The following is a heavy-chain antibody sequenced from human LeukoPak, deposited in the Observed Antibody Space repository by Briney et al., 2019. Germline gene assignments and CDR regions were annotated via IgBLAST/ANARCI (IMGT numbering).Heavy chain of an antibody. V-gene: IGHV3-30*02. CDR3: AKDGHCYGSGSSHGAFDY. CDR1: GFTFSSYG. D-gene: IGHD3-10*01. CDR2: IRYDGSNK. J-gene: IGHJ4*02. Sequence: PGGSLRLSCAASGFTFSSYGMHWVRQAPGKGLEWVAFIRYDGSNKYYADSVKGRFTISRDNSKNTLYLQMNSLRAEDTAVYYCAKDGHCYGSGSSHGAFDYWGQGTLVTVSS.